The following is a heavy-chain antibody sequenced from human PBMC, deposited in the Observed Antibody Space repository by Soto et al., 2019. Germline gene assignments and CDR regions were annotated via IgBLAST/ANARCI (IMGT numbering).Heavy chain of an antibody. Sequence: ASVKGSCKASGYTRSTYALHWVRQPPGQELARMGWINGGNGHTRYSQKFKDRFTSSRDTPASTAYMELSGLRSEDTAVYYCARGKGMEENYYYYGMDVWGQGTTVTVSS. CDR3: ARGKGMEENYYYYGMDV. CDR2: INGGNGHT. D-gene: IGHD1-1*01. J-gene: IGHJ6*02. V-gene: IGHV1-3*01. CDR1: GYTRSTYA.